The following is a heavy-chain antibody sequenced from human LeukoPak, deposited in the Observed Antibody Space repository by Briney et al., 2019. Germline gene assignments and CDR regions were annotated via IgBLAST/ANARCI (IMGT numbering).Heavy chain of an antibody. V-gene: IGHV3-66*01. CDR3: AVDKPVIPAGGVLDS. Sequence: GGSLSLSCTASGFTVLSNWMSWVRQAPGKGLEWISVITTGGNTFYADSVEGRFTISRDTSTNILFLQMRSLSVADTAVYYCAVDKPVIPAGGVLDSWGQGTLVTVSS. J-gene: IGHJ4*02. CDR1: GFTVLSNW. CDR2: ITTGGNT. D-gene: IGHD2-2*01.